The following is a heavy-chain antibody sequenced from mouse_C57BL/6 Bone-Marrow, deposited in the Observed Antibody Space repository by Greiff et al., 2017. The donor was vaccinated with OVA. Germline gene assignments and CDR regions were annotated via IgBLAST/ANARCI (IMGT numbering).Heavy chain of an antibody. V-gene: IGHV1-64*01. CDR1: GYTFTSYW. Sequence: QVQLQQPGAELVKPGASVKLSCKASGYTFTSYWMHWVKQRPGQGLEWIGMIHPNSGSTNYNEKFKSTATLTVDKSSSTAYMQLSSLTSEDSAVYYCATLCLRRYAIDYWGQGTSVTVSA. D-gene: IGHD2-2*01. J-gene: IGHJ4*01. CDR3: ATLCLRRYAIDY. CDR2: IHPNSGST.